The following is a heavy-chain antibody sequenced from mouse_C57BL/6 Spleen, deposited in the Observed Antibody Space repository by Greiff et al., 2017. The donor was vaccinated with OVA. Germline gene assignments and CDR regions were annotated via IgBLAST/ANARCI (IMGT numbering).Heavy chain of an antibody. V-gene: IGHV1-50*01. Sequence: QVQLQQPGAELVKPGASVKLSCKASGYTFTSYWMQWVKQRPGQGLEWIGEIDPSDSYTNYNQKIKGKATLTVDTSSSTAYMQLSSLTSEDSAVYYCARGVYYYAMDYWGQGTSVTVSS. CDR3: ARGVYYYAMDY. CDR1: GYTFTSYW. CDR2: IDPSDSYT. J-gene: IGHJ4*01.